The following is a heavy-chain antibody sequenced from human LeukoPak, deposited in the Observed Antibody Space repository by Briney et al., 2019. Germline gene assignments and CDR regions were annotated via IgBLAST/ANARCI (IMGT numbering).Heavy chain of an antibody. Sequence: PSGTPSLTCAVSGGSISSSNWWNWVRQPPGKGLEWIGEIYHSGSTNYNPSLKSRVTITVDKSKNQFSLKLSSVTAADTAVYYCARTQTGNYPNFDYWGQGTLVTVSS. D-gene: IGHD1-7*01. CDR1: GGSISSSNW. CDR2: IYHSGST. V-gene: IGHV4-4*02. J-gene: IGHJ4*02. CDR3: ARTQTGNYPNFDY.